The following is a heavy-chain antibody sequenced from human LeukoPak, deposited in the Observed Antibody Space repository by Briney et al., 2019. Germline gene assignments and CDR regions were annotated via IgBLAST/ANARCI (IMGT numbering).Heavy chain of an antibody. J-gene: IGHJ4*02. CDR2: INSDGSEK. CDR3: ARDGQQQLVHHRAY. CDR1: GFPFTSHW. D-gene: IGHD6-13*01. V-gene: IGHV3-7*01. Sequence: GGSLRLSCAASGFPFTSHWLSWFRQSPGRGLEWVAHINSDGSEKNYVDSVKGRFTISRDNARNSQFLQMNSLRAEDTAVYYCARDGQQQLVHHRAYWGQGTLVTVSS.